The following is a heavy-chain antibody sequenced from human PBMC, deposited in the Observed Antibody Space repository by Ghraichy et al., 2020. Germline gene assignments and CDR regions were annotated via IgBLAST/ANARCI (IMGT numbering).Heavy chain of an antibody. D-gene: IGHD2-15*01. V-gene: IGHV3-30*03. Sequence: GGSLRLSCAASGFTFSSYGMNWVRQAPGKGLEWVAVISYDGSNKYYADSVKGRFTISRDNSKNTLYLQMNSLRAEDTAVYYCATDLGYCVSWFDPWGQGTLVTVSS. CDR1: GFTFSSYG. J-gene: IGHJ5*02. CDR2: ISYDGSNK. CDR3: ATDLGYCVSWFDP.